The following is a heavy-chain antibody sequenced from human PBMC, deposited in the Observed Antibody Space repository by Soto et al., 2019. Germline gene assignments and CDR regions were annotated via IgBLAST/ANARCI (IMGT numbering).Heavy chain of an antibody. Sequence: ASVKVSCKASGYTFTSYYMHWVRQAPGQGLESMGIINPSGGSTSYAQKFQGRVTMTRDTSTSTVYMELSSLRSEDTAVYYCARVGGWFGESSFRIPFDYWGQGTLVTVSS. CDR3: ARVGGWFGESSFRIPFDY. J-gene: IGHJ4*02. V-gene: IGHV1-46*01. CDR2: INPSGGST. CDR1: GYTFTSYY. D-gene: IGHD3-10*01.